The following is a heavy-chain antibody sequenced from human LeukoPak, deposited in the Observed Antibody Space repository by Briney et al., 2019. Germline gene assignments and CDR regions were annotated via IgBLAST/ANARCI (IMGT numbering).Heavy chain of an antibody. Sequence: PGGSLRLSCAASGFTFSNYWMTWVRQGPGKGLEWVANIDQDARAKYYGDPVKGRFTISRDNAKNSLYLQMTTLSAEDTAVYYCTRVIVAVVGQSDHFDCWGQGTLVTVSS. V-gene: IGHV3-7*03. J-gene: IGHJ4*02. CDR3: TRVIVAVVGQSDHFDC. D-gene: IGHD6-19*01. CDR2: IDQDARAK. CDR1: GFTFSNYW.